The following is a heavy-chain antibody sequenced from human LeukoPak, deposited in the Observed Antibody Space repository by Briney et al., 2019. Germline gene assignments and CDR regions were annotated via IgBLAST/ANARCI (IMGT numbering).Heavy chain of an antibody. CDR3: ARGHILRYFR. Sequence: PSETLSLTRAVYGGSFSGYYWSWIRQPPGKGLEWIGEINHSGSTNYNPSLKSRVTISVDTSKNQFPLKLSSVTAADTAVYYCARGHILRYFRWGQGTLVTVSS. J-gene: IGHJ4*02. CDR1: GGSFSGYY. D-gene: IGHD3-9*01. V-gene: IGHV4-34*01. CDR2: INHSGST.